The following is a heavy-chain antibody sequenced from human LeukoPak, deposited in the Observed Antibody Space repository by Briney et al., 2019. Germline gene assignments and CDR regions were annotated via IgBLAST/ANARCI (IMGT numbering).Heavy chain of an antibody. Sequence: RGSLRLSCAASGFTFSSYSMNWVRQAPGKGLEWVSSISSSSSYIYYADSVKGRFTISRDNAKNSLYLQMNSLRAEDTAVYYCARADCAAFDIWGQGTMVTVSS. CDR1: GFTFSSYS. CDR2: ISSSSSYI. J-gene: IGHJ3*02. CDR3: ARADCAAFDI. D-gene: IGHD2-21*01. V-gene: IGHV3-21*01.